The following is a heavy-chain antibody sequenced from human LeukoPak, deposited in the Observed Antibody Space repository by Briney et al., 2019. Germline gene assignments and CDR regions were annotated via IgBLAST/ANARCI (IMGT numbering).Heavy chain of an antibody. D-gene: IGHD2-21*01. V-gene: IGHV4-34*01. J-gene: IGHJ6*03. Sequence: SETLSLTCAVYGGSFSGYYWSWIRQPPGKGLEWGGEINHSGSTNYNPSLKSRVTISVDTSKNQFSLKLSSVTAADTAVYYCARSVYCGGDCYSDYYYYYMDVWGKGTTVTVSS. CDR3: ARSVYCGGDCYSDYYYYYMDV. CDR1: GGSFSGYY. CDR2: INHSGST.